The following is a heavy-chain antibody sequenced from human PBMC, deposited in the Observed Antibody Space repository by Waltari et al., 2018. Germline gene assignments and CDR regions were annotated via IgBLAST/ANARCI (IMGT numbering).Heavy chain of an antibody. V-gene: IGHV4-34*01. J-gene: IGHJ4*02. CDR2: VHQSGGP. D-gene: IGHD7-27*01. CDR3: ARGETGNFFFDD. CDR1: GGSFSGYY. Sequence: QVQLQQWGAGLLEPSETLSLTCAVYGGSFSGYYWACPRQSPGKGLQFTGEVHQSGGPNYNPSLGSRVTISLDMSKNQFSLKLTSVTAADTAMYFCARGETGNFFFDDWGQGSQVTVSS.